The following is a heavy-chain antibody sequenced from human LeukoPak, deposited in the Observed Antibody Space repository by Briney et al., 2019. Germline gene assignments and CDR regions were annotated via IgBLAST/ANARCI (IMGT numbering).Heavy chain of an antibody. CDR2: IRYDGSNK. D-gene: IGHD3-22*01. V-gene: IGHV3-30*02. J-gene: IGHJ4*02. Sequence: TGGSLRLSCAASGFTFSSYGMHWVRQAPGKGLEWVAFIRYDGSNKYYADSVKGGFTISRDNSKNTLYLQMNSLRAEDTAVYYCAKPITYYASNDYWGQGTLVTVSS. CDR3: AKPITYYASNDY. CDR1: GFTFSSYG.